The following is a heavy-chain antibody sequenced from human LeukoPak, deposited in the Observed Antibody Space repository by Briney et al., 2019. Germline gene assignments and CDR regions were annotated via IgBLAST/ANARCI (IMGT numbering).Heavy chain of an antibody. CDR1: GGTFTSYA. J-gene: IGHJ6*02. Sequence: GSSVKVSCKASGGTFTSYAISWVRQAPGQGLEWMGRIIPILGIANYAQKFQGRVTITADKSTSTAYMEQSSLRSEDTAVYYCARELTTVTNRYYYYYGMDVWGQGTTVTVSS. CDR3: ARELTTVTNRYYYYYGMDV. CDR2: IIPILGIA. V-gene: IGHV1-69*04. D-gene: IGHD4-17*01.